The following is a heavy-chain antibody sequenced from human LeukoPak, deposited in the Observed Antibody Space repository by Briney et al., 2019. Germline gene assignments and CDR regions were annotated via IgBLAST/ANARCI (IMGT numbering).Heavy chain of an antibody. Sequence: SETLSLTCAVSGGSFSPYYWSWIRQPPGKGLEWIGEINDRGSTNYNPSLKSRVTLSVDTSENHLSLKLTSVTAADTAVYYCAEGDGDYSRAFDIWGQGTMVTVSS. J-gene: IGHJ3*02. CDR1: GGSFSPYY. D-gene: IGHD4-11*01. V-gene: IGHV4-34*01. CDR3: AEGDGDYSRAFDI. CDR2: INDRGST.